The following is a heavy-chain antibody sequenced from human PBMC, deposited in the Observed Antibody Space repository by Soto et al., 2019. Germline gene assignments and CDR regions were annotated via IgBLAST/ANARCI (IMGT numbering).Heavy chain of an antibody. CDR2: IYASDSDT. CDR3: ATPYYYGSGTYTPLAY. V-gene: IGHV5-51*01. D-gene: IGHD3-10*01. J-gene: IGHJ4*02. CDR1: GYSFTSYW. Sequence: RGESLKISCKGSGYSFTSYWIGWVRQKPGKGLEWMGIIYASDSDTRYSPSFQGQVTISVDKSISTAYLQWSSLKASDTAMYYCATPYYYGSGTYTPLAYWGQGTLVTVSS.